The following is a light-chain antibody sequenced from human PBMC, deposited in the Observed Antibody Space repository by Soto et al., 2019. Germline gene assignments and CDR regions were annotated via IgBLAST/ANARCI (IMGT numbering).Light chain of an antibody. CDR2: WAS. CDR3: QQSYSTPLT. J-gene: IGKJ4*01. CDR1: QSGLYSSNNKNY. V-gene: IGKV4-1*01. Sequence: DIVMTQSPDSLAVSLGERATINCKSSQSGLYSSNNKNYLAWYQQKPGQPPKLLIYWASTREAGVPDRFSGSGSGTEFTLTISRLQAEDVAVYYCQQSYSTPLTFGGGTKVEIK.